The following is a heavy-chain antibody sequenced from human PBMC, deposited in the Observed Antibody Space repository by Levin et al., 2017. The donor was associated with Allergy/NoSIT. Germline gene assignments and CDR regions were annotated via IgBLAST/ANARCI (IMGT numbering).Heavy chain of an antibody. V-gene: IGHV4-30-2*01. CDR2: IYHSGST. CDR1: GGSISSGGYS. D-gene: IGHD2-2*01. CDR3: ARGLSEYCSSTSCLNWFDP. Sequence: SSQTLSLTCAVSGGSISSGGYSWSWIRQPPGKGLEWIGYIYHSGSTYYNPSLKSRVTISVDRSKNQFSLKLSSVTAADTAVYYCARGLSEYCSSTSCLNWFDPWGQGTLVTVSS. J-gene: IGHJ5*02.